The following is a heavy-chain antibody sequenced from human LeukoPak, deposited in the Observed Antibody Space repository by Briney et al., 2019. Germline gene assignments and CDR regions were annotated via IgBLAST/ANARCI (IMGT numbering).Heavy chain of an antibody. D-gene: IGHD1-26*01. CDR1: GFTFSNYE. Sequence: GGSLRLSCAASGFTFSNYEMNWVRQAPGKGLEWIAYISSSGRTIYYADSVKGRFTISRDNAKNSLYLQMNTLRVEDTAVYNCARGGSYYSSDYWGQGTLVTVSS. CDR2: ISSSGRTI. CDR3: ARGGSYYSSDY. V-gene: IGHV3-48*03. J-gene: IGHJ4*02.